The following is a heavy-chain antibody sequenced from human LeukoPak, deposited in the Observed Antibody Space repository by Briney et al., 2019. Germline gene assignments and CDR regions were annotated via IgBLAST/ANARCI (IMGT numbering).Heavy chain of an antibody. CDR2: INPSGGST. D-gene: IGHD6-19*01. J-gene: IGHJ4*02. CDR3: ARVNGDSGSYFDY. CDR1: GYTFTNYY. V-gene: IGHV1-46*01. Sequence: ASVKVSCKASGYTFTNYYIHWVRQAPGQGLEWMGIINPSGGSTGYALKFQDRVTMTRDTSTSTLYMELSSLRSEDTAVYYCARVNGDSGSYFDYWGQGILVTVSS.